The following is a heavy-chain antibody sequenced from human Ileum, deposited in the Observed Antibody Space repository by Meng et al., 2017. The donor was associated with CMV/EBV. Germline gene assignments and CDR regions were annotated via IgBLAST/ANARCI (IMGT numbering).Heavy chain of an antibody. CDR2: ISGSGLTT. J-gene: IGHJ3*02. CDR3: VRDFWSGLDAFDI. Sequence: GGSLRLSCAASGFGFSSFEMNWVRQAPEKGLEGVSYISGSGLTTYYADSVKGRFTISRDNAKNSLYLEMSSLRAEDTAVYYCVRDFWSGLDAFDIWGQGTMVTVSS. V-gene: IGHV3-48*03. D-gene: IGHD3-3*01. CDR1: GFGFSSFE.